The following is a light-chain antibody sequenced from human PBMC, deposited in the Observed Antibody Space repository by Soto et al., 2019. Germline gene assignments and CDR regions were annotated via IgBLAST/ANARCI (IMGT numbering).Light chain of an antibody. CDR3: QHYKSYSEA. V-gene: IGKV1-5*03. CDR1: QTISGW. J-gene: IGKJ1*01. Sequence: DIQMTQSPSTLSGSVGVRVTITCRASQTISGWLAWYQQKPGKAPKLLIYKPSTLKSGVPSRFSGSGSGTEFTLTIRSLQPDDFATDYCQHYKSYSEAFGQGTKV. CDR2: KPS.